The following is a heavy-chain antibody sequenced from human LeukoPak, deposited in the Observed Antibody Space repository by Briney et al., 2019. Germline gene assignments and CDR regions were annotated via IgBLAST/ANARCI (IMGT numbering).Heavy chain of an antibody. CDR2: MNPNSGNT. J-gene: IGHJ3*02. CDR3: ARHFRGYNYGHDGFDI. V-gene: IGHV1-8*01. Sequence: ASVKVSCKASVYTFTSYDINWVRQATGQGLEWMGWMNPNSGNTAYAQKFQGRVTMTWNTSITTGYMELSSLRSEDTAVYYCARHFRGYNYGHDGFDIWGQGTMVTVSS. D-gene: IGHD5-18*01. CDR1: VYTFTSYD.